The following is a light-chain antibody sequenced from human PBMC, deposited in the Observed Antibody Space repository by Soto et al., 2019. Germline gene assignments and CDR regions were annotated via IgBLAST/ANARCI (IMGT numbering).Light chain of an antibody. J-gene: IGKJ3*01. CDR3: QKYGSSPVT. CDR1: QSVSSNY. Sequence: EIVLTQSPGTLSLSPGERATLSCRASQSVSSNYLAWYQQRRGQAPRLLIHGASSRATGIPERFSGSGSGTNFTFTISRLEPEDFAVYYCQKYGSSPVTFGPGTKVDIK. CDR2: GAS. V-gene: IGKV3-20*01.